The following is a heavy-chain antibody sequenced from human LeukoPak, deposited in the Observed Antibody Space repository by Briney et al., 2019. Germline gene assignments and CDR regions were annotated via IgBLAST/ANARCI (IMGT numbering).Heavy chain of an antibody. D-gene: IGHD6-13*01. Sequence: PGGSLRLSCAASGFTFSDYYMSWIRQAPGKGLEWVSYISSSGSTTYYADSVKGRFTISRDNAKNSLYLQMNSLRAEDTAVYYCARASSRWYWFDPWGQGTLVTVSS. CDR1: GFTFSDYY. CDR3: ARASSRWYWFDP. CDR2: ISSSGSTT. V-gene: IGHV3-11*04. J-gene: IGHJ5*02.